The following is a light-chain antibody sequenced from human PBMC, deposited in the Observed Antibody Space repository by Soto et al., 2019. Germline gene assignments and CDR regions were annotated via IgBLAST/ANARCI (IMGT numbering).Light chain of an antibody. CDR2: EVS. CDR1: GSDVGGYNY. Sequence: QSVLTQPPSASGSPGQSLTISCTGTGSDVGGYNYVSWYQQHPGKAPKLMIYEVSKRPSGVPDRFSGSKSGNTASLTVSGLQAEDEADYYCSSYAGGNNLVFGGGTKLTVL. J-gene: IGLJ2*01. V-gene: IGLV2-8*01. CDR3: SSYAGGNNLV.